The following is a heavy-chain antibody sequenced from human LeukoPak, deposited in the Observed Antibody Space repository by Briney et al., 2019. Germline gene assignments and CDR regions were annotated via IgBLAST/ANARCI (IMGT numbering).Heavy chain of an antibody. D-gene: IGHD3-10*01. CDR2: IRNDGTKE. V-gene: IGHV3-30*02. CDR3: VKALGGSGGY. Sequence: GGSLRLSCAASGFTFSGYGMSWVRQAPGKGLEWVAFIRNDGTKEYHADSVEGRFSISRDNPKNTLYLQMNSLSVEDTAIYYCVKALGGSGGYWGQGTSVIVSS. CDR1: GFTFSGYG. J-gene: IGHJ4*02.